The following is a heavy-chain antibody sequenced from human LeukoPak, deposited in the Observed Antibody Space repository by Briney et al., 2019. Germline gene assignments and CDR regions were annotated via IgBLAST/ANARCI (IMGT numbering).Heavy chain of an antibody. Sequence: GGSLRLSCAASGFTFSSYDMNWVRQATGKGLEWVSAIGTAGDTYYPGSVKARFPISRENAKNSLYLQMNTLRAGDSAVYYCARDRGIDAFDIWGQGTMVTVSS. CDR3: ARDRGIDAFDI. D-gene: IGHD3-16*01. CDR1: GFTFSSYD. CDR2: IGTAGDT. V-gene: IGHV3-13*01. J-gene: IGHJ3*02.